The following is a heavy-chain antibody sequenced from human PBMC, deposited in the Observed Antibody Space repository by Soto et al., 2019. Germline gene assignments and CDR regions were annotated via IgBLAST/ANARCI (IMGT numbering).Heavy chain of an antibody. V-gene: IGHV1-2*02. CDR3: ALLVVVAATNNWFDP. Sequence: QVQLVQSGAEVKKPGAPVKVSCKASGYTFTGYYMHWVRQAPGQGLEWMGWINPNSGGTNYAQKLQGRVTMTTDTSTSTAYMELRSLRSDDTAVYYCALLVVVAATNNWFDPWGQGTLVTVSS. D-gene: IGHD2-15*01. CDR2: INPNSGGT. J-gene: IGHJ5*02. CDR1: GYTFTGYY.